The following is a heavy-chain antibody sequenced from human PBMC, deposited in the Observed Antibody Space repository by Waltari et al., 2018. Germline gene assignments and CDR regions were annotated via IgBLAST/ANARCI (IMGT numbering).Heavy chain of an antibody. CDR3: ADVAARTDY. D-gene: IGHD6-6*01. CDR1: GFTFSDHY. V-gene: IGHV3-72*01. J-gene: IGHJ4*02. CDR2: TRNKANSYTT. Sequence: EVQLVESGGGLVQPGGSLRLSCAASGFTFSDHYMDWVRQAPGKGLEWVGRTRNKANSYTTEYAASGKGRFTISRDDSKNSLYLQMNSLKTEDTAVYYCADVAARTDYWGQGTLVTVSS.